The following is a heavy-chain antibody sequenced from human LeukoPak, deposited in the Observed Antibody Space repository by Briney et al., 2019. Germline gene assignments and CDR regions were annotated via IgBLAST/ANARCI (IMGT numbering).Heavy chain of an antibody. CDR2: ISYDGSNK. D-gene: IGHD3-9*01. J-gene: IGHJ4*02. CDR1: GFHFEGYA. V-gene: IGHV3-30*04. Sequence: GGSLKLSLASPGFHFEGYAQHWVRQAPGKGLEWVAVISYDGSNKFYVDSMRGRFTISRDNSKNTLYLQLNSLRAEDTAFYFCARGYTGCPDYWGQGTLVTVSS. CDR3: ARGYTGCPDY.